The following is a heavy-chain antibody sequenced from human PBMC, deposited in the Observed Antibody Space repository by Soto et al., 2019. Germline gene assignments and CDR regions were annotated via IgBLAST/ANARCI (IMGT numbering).Heavy chain of an antibody. Sequence: EVQLLESGGGLVQPGGSPRLSCAAAGFTFSNFVMRWVGQTPGKGLEWVSTITATGGETYDTDSVKGRFTISRDNSKNTLYLQMSSLRAEDTALYYCTKASSDRHHMDVWGQGTTVTVSS. CDR2: ITATGGET. J-gene: IGHJ6*02. V-gene: IGHV3-23*01. CDR3: TKASSDRHHMDV. CDR1: GFTFSNFV.